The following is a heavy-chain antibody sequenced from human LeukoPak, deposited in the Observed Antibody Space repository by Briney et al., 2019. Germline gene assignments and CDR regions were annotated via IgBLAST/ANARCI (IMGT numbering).Heavy chain of an antibody. CDR1: GFTFSSYW. Sequence: GGSLRLSCAASGFTFSSYWMSWVRQAPGKGLEWVANIKQDGSEKYYVDSVKGRFTISRDNAKNSLYLQMNSLRAEDTAVYYCARVSVSGYDYYFDYWGQGTLVTVSS. V-gene: IGHV3-7*01. J-gene: IGHJ4*02. D-gene: IGHD5-12*01. CDR3: ARVSVSGYDYYFDY. CDR2: IKQDGSEK.